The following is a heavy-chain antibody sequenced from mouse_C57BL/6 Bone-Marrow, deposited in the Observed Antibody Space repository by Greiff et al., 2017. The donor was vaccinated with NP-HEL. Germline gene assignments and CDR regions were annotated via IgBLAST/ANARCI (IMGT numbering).Heavy chain of an antibody. D-gene: IGHD2-10*01. CDR3: ARRPYYGNYDYAMDY. CDR1: GFTFSDYG. Sequence: DVMLVESGGGLVQPGGSLKLSCAASGFTFSDYGMAWVRQAPRKGPEWVAFISNLAYSIYYPDTVPGRFTISSENAKNTLYLEMSSLRSEDTTMYYCARRPYYGNYDYAMDYWGQGTSVTVSS. CDR2: ISNLAYSI. V-gene: IGHV5-15*04. J-gene: IGHJ4*01.